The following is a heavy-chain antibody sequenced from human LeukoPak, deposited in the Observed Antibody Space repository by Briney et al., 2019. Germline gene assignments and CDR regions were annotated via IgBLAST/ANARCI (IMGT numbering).Heavy chain of an antibody. CDR1: GFTFSSYG. CDR3: ARDEYSYGYGRGWFDP. J-gene: IGHJ5*02. V-gene: IGHV3-33*01. CDR2: IWYDGSNK. Sequence: GRSLRLSCAASGFTFSSYGMHWVRQAPGKGLEWVAVIWYDGSNKYYADSVKGRFTISRDNSKNTLYLQMNSLRAEDTAVYYCARDEYSYGYGRGWFDPWGQGTLVTASS. D-gene: IGHD5-18*01.